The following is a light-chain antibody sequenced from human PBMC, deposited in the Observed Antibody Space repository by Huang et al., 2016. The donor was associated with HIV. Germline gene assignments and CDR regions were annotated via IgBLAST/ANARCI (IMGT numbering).Light chain of an antibody. CDR2: VAS. Sequence: EIVMTQPPATLSVSPGETATLSCRASPSVSSNLAWYQQNPGQAPRLLIDVASTRAAGVPARFSGSWSGAEFTLTISSLQSEDFAVYYCQQYNNWPLTFGGGTKVEIK. V-gene: IGKV3-15*01. CDR3: QQYNNWPLT. CDR1: PSVSSN. J-gene: IGKJ4*01.